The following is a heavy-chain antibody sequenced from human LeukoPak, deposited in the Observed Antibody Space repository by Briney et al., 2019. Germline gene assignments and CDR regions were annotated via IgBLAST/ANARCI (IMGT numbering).Heavy chain of an antibody. D-gene: IGHD3-22*01. V-gene: IGHV1-3*01. CDR1: GYTFTSYA. CDR2: INAGNGNT. CDR3: ARERGYYYDSSGYYDY. Sequence: GASVKVSCKASGYTFTSYAMHWVRQAPGQRLEWMGWINAGNGNTKYSQKFQGRVTITRDTSASTAYMELSSLRSEDTAVYYCARERGYYYDSSGYYDYWGQGTLVTISS. J-gene: IGHJ4*02.